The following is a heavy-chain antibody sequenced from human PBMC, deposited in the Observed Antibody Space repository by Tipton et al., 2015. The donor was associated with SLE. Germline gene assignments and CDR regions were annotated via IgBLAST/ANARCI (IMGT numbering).Heavy chain of an antibody. CDR3: ASGPGREWLVRFAY. CDR1: GFTFSKDN. D-gene: IGHD6-19*01. V-gene: IGHV3-48*04. CDR2: ITPGSESI. J-gene: IGHJ4*02. Sequence: SLRLSCIGSGFTFSKDNMIWFRQAPGKGLEWISYITPGSESIFYSDSVKGRFTISRDNGNNAMFPQMNSLTVEDTAVYFCASGPGREWLVRFAYWGQGTLVTVSS.